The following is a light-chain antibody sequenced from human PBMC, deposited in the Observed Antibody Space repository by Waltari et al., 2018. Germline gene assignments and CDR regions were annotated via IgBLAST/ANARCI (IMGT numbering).Light chain of an antibody. J-gene: IGKJ5*01. CDR3: QQLGAYPIT. Sequence: DIQLTQSPSFLSASVGDRVTITCRASQGISSYFSWYQQKPGKAPKLLIYGASTLQSAIPSRFSGIGSGTEFTLTISSLQPEDSATYYCQQLGAYPITFGQGTRVETK. CDR2: GAS. V-gene: IGKV1-9*01. CDR1: QGISSY.